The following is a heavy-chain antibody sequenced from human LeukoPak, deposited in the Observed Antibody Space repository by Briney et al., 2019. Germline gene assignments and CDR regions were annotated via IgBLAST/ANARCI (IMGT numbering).Heavy chain of an antibody. J-gene: IGHJ6*02. V-gene: IGHV1-69*13. CDR1: GGTFSSYA. CDR2: IIPIFGTA. Sequence: ASVKVSCKASGGTFSSYAISWVRQAPGQGLEWMGGIIPIFGTANYAQKFQGRVTITADESTSTAYMELSSLRSEDTAVYYCARGNLGGRGYYYGMDVWGQGTTVTVTS. CDR3: ARGNLGGRGYYYGMDV.